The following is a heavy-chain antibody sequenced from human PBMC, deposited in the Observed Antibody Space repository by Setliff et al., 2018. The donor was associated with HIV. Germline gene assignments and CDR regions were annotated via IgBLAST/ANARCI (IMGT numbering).Heavy chain of an antibody. V-gene: IGHV1-69*13. CDR3: ARGRRVVPAAESNWFDP. J-gene: IGHJ5*02. D-gene: IGHD2-2*01. Sequence: SVKVSCKASGGTFSSFAISWVRQAPGQGLEWMREIIPVFGTLNYAQKFQGRVTITADELTGTAYMDLTNLRPEDTAVYYCARGRRVVPAAESNWFDPWGQGTLVTVS. CDR1: GGTFSSFA. CDR2: IIPVFGTL.